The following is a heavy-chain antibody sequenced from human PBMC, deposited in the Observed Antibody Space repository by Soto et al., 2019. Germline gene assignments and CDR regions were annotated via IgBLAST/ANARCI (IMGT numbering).Heavy chain of an antibody. V-gene: IGHV4-39*01. J-gene: IGHJ5*02. Sequence: TLSLTCTVSGGSISSSSYYWGWIRQPPGKGLEWIGSIYYSGSTYYNPSLKSRVTISVDTSKNQFSLKLSSVTAADTAVYYCARLRGTMVRGVTRFDPWGQGTLVTVS. CDR2: IYYSGST. CDR1: GGSISSSSYY. CDR3: ARLRGTMVRGVTRFDP. D-gene: IGHD3-10*01.